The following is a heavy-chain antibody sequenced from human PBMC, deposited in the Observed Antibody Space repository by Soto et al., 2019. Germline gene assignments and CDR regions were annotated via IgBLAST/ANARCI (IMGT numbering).Heavy chain of an antibody. V-gene: IGHV4-34*01. Sequence: QVQLQQWGAGLLKPSETLSLTCAVSGGSFSGYYWCWIRPPPGQGLGWIGEINHSGSTNYNPSLKRRGATSVDTSTNQCSLKLSSVTAADTAVYYCARRNDYIGGSYRYTSWYFDLWGRGTLVTVAS. D-gene: IGHD3-16*02. J-gene: IGHJ2*01. CDR1: GGSFSGYY. CDR3: ARRNDYIGGSYRYTSWYFDL. CDR2: INHSGST.